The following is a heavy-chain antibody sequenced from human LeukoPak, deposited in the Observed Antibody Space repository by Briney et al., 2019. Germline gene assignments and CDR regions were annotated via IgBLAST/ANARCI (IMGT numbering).Heavy chain of an antibody. CDR1: GDSMRGYY. V-gene: IGHV4-59*12. CDR3: ARVGVTVTTRARLG. D-gene: IGHD4-17*01. CDR2: FYYGGSTSYIPPL. Sequence: SETLSLTCTVSVSGDSMRGYYWSWIRQPPGKGLEWIGYFYYGGSTSYIPPLNYNPSLKSRLSISLDTSKSQFSLHLTSVTAADTAVYYCARVGVTVTTRARLGWGQGTLVTVSS. J-gene: IGHJ4*02.